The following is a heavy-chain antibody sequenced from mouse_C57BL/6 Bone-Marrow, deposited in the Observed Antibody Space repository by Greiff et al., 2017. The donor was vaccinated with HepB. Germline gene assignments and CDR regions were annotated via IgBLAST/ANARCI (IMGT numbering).Heavy chain of an antibody. CDR3: ARVEGNGYYEECFDV. CDR2: IYPRSGNT. J-gene: IGHJ1*03. V-gene: IGHV1-81*01. CDR1: GYTFTSYG. Sequence: QVQLQQSGAELARPGASVKLSCKASGYTFTSYGISWVKQRTGQGLEWIGEIYPRSGNTYYNEKFKGKATLTADKSSSTAYMELRSLTSEDSAVYFCARVEGNGYYEECFDVWGTVTTVTVSS. D-gene: IGHD2-3*01.